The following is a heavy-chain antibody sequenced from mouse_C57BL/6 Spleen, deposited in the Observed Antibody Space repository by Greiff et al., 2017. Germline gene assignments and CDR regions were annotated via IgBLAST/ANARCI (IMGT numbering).Heavy chain of an antibody. V-gene: IGHV1-54*01. CDR2: INPGSGGT. CDR3: ARSDYGSSYVD. J-gene: IGHJ2*01. D-gene: IGHD1-1*01. CDR1: GYAFTNYL. Sequence: VQLQQSGAELVRPGTSVKVSCKASGYAFTNYLIEWVKQRPGQGLEWIGVINPGSGGTNYNEKFKGKGTLTADKSSSTAYMQLSSLTSEDAAVYFCARSDYGSSYVDWGQGTTLTVSS.